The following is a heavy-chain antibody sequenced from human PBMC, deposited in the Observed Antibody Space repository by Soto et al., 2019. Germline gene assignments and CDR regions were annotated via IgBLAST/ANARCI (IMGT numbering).Heavy chain of an antibody. D-gene: IGHD4-17*01. CDR3: AREAVTTYRLDS. Sequence: SETLSLTCTVSGGSVSSGSYYWSWIRQPPGKGLEWIGYIYYSGSTNYNPSLKSRVTISVDTSKNQFSLKLSSVTAADTAVYYCAREAVTTYRLDSWGQGTLVTVSS. CDR2: IYYSGST. V-gene: IGHV4-61*01. CDR1: GGSVSSGSYY. J-gene: IGHJ4*02.